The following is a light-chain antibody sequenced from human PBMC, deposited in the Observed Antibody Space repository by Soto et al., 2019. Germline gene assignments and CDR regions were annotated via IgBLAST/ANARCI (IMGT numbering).Light chain of an antibody. Sequence: QSVLTQPPSASGTPGQTVTISCSGSSXNIGRNTVNWYQQLPGTAPKLLIYTNNQRPSGVPDRFSGSKSGTSASLAISGLQSEDEADYYCAAWDDSLNGSVFGTGTKVTVL. V-gene: IGLV1-44*01. J-gene: IGLJ1*01. CDR1: SXNIGRNT. CDR3: AAWDDSLNGSV. CDR2: TNN.